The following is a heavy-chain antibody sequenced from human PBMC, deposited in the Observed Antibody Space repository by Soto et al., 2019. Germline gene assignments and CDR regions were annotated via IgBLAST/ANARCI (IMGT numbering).Heavy chain of an antibody. Sequence: EVQLVESGGGLVQPGGSLRLSCAASGFTFSSYWMTWVRQAPGKGLEWVARIKQDGSEKYYVDSVKGRFTISRDNAKNSLYLQMNSLRPEDTAVYYCARVATPISRNDHWGQGTVVTVSS. D-gene: IGHD2-2*02. V-gene: IGHV3-7*03. J-gene: IGHJ4*02. CDR2: IKQDGSEK. CDR3: ARVATPISRNDH. CDR1: GFTFSSYW.